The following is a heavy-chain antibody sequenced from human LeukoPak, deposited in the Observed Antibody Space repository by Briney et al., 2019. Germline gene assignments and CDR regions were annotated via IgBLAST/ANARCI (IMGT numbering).Heavy chain of an antibody. CDR1: GFTFSNYA. V-gene: IGHV3-23*01. Sequence: GGSLRLSCAASGFTFSNYAMTWVRQAPGKGLEWVSAISGSGGSTYYADSVKGRFTISRDNSKNTVYLQMKSLRADDTAVYYCASRITIFGVLITGPFDYWGQGSLVSVSS. J-gene: IGHJ4*02. D-gene: IGHD3-3*01. CDR2: ISGSGGST. CDR3: ASRITIFGVLITGPFDY.